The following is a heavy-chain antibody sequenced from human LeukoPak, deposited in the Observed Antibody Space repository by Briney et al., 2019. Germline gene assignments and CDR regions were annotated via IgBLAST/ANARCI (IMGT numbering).Heavy chain of an antibody. CDR1: GFTFSSYG. Sequence: GGSLRLSRAASGFTFSSYGMHWVRRAPGKGLEWVAFIRYDGSNKYYADSVKGRFTISRDNSKNTLYLQMNSLRAEDTAVYSCAKDLGIAAPSWSDPWGQGTLVTVSS. J-gene: IGHJ5*02. D-gene: IGHD6-13*01. CDR3: AKDLGIAAPSWSDP. CDR2: IRYDGSNK. V-gene: IGHV3-30*02.